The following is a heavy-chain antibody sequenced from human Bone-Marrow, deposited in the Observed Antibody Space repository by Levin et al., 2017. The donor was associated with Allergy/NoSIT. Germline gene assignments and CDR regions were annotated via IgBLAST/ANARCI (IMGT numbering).Heavy chain of an antibody. CDR2: IFYSGTT. J-gene: IGHJ3*01. V-gene: IGHV4-31*03. D-gene: IGHD3-10*01. CDR1: GGSISSGGYY. CDR3: AREDRSGSFDV. Sequence: SETLSLTCSVSGGSISSGGYYWTWIRQHPEWGLQWLGYIFYSGTTYYSPSLKSRVSISVDTSKNQFSLRLTSVTAADTDVYFCAREDRSGSFDVWGQGTVVTVSS.